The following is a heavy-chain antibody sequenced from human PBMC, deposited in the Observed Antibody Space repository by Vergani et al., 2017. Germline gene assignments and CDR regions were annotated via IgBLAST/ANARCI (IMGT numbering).Heavy chain of an antibody. CDR3: AKVGRSEVAVTFGAFDI. CDR1: GFTFDNYA. CDR2: ISGSGSSK. J-gene: IGHJ3*02. Sequence: EVHLLESGGGFIQPGGSLRISCAASGFTFDNYAMPWVRQAPGKGLQWVSGISGSGSSKFYEDSLKGRGTISRDNSKNTLFLHMNSMRPEDTAVYYCAKVGRSEVAVTFGAFDIWGQGTMVTVSS. V-gene: IGHV3-23*01. D-gene: IGHD6-19*01.